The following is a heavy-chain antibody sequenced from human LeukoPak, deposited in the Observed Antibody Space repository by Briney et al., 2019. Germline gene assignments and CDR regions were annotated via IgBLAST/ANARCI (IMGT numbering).Heavy chain of an antibody. CDR3: ARFSPRAMGNYLDF. CDR1: GGSISSGSYS. V-gene: IGHV4-30-2*01. Sequence: SETLSLTCAVSGGSISSGSYSWSWIRQPPGKGLEWIGYIYPRGSTYYNPSLKSRVILSLDESANQSSLNLSSVTAADTAVYYCARFSPRAMGNYLDFWGQGTLVTVSS. J-gene: IGHJ4*02. CDR2: IYPRGST. D-gene: IGHD7-27*01.